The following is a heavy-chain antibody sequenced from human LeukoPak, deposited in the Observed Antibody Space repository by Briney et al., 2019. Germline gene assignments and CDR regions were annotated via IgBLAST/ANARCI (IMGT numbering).Heavy chain of an antibody. Sequence: GGSLRLSCAASGFTFSSYGMHWVRQAPGKGLEWVAVISYDGSNKYYADSVKGRFTISRDNSKNTLYLQMNSLRAEDTAVYYCAEALFKWEPQDYGMDVWGQGTTVTVSS. CDR1: GFTFSSYG. D-gene: IGHD1-26*01. V-gene: IGHV3-30*18. CDR2: ISYDGSNK. J-gene: IGHJ6*02. CDR3: AEALFKWEPQDYGMDV.